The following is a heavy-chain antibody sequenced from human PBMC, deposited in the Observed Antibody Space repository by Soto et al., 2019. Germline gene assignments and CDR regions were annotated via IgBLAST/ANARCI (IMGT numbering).Heavy chain of an antibody. CDR2: MSFDGSDI. CDR3: AKVREDMVLLVGLDY. CDR1: GFDFSNYV. Sequence: GGSLRLSCAASGFDFSNYVLHWVRQAPGKGLEWVAVMSFDGSDIYYADSVKGRFTISRDNSKNTLYLQMNNLRPEDTAVYYCAKVREDMVLLVGLDYWGQGTLVTVAS. V-gene: IGHV3-30*18. J-gene: IGHJ4*02. D-gene: IGHD2-8*01.